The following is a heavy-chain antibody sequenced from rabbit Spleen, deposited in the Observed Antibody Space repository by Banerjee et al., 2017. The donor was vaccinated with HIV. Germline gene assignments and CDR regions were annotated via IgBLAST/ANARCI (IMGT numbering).Heavy chain of an antibody. CDR1: GFSLSNFA. Sequence: QSVEESGGGLVTPGGTLTLTCTVSGFSLSNFAVTWVRQAPGKGLEWIGIIDASGSTYYASWAKGRFTISKTSTTVDLKITSPTTEDTATYFCARDTSTSFSSYGMDLWGPGTLVTVS. CDR3: ARDTSTSFSSYGMDL. CDR2: IDASGST. J-gene: IGHJ6*01. V-gene: IGHV1S69*01. D-gene: IGHD1-1*01.